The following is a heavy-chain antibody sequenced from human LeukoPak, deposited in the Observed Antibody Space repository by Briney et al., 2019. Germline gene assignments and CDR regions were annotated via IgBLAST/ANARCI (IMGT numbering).Heavy chain of an antibody. CDR3: AKGTTVDY. Sequence: GGSLRLSCAASGFTFSNYWMHWVRQAPGKGLVWVSRINSDGINTYYADSVKGRFTISRDNSKNTLYLQMNSLRAEDTAVYYCAKGTTVDYWGQGTLVTVSS. D-gene: IGHD1-7*01. CDR2: INSDGINT. CDR1: GFTFSNYW. V-gene: IGHV3-74*01. J-gene: IGHJ4*02.